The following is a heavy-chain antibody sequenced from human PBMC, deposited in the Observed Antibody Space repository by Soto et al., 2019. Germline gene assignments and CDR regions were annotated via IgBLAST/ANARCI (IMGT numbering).Heavy chain of an antibody. D-gene: IGHD3-10*01. CDR2: ISGSGGST. Sequence: EVQLLESGGGLVQPGGSLRLSCAASGFTFSSYAMSWVRQAPGKGLEWVSAISGSGGSTYYADSVKGRFTISRDKSKNTLYLQRNSLRAEDTAVYYCAKVGVRGVNFDYWCQGTLVTVSS. J-gene: IGHJ4*02. CDR1: GFTFSSYA. V-gene: IGHV3-23*01. CDR3: AKVGVRGVNFDY.